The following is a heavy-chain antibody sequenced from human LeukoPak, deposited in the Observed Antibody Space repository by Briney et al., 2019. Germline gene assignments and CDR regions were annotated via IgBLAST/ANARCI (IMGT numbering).Heavy chain of an antibody. D-gene: IGHD3-22*01. CDR2: INPLTGDA. CDR3: ARGKSGYSP. Sequence: ASVKVSCKVSGYTFTENYIHWVRQAPGRGLEWMGLINPLTGDANYTERFQGRVTLTRDTSSGTAYMHLSSLRYDDTAVYYCARGKSGYSPWGQGTPVNV. J-gene: IGHJ4*02. CDR1: GYTFTENY. V-gene: IGHV1-2*02.